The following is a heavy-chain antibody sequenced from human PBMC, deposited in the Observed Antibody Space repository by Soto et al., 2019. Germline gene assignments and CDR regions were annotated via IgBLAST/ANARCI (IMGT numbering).Heavy chain of an antibody. V-gene: IGHV4-38-2*01. CDR3: ARARWYDAFDV. D-gene: IGHD2-15*01. J-gene: IGHJ3*01. CDR2: IFHGGNT. Sequence: PSETLSLTCAVSGFFISSGNYWGWIRKPPGKGLEWIGSIFHGGNTYYNPSLKSRVTISVDRSKNQCSLKLNSVTAADTAVYYCARARWYDAFDVWGQGTVVTVSS. CDR1: GFFISSGNY.